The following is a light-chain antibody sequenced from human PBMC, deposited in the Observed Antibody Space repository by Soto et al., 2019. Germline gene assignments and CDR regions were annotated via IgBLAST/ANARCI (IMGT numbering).Light chain of an antibody. J-gene: IGLJ1*01. CDR2: DVS. Sequence: QSVLTQPRSVSGSPGQSVAISCTGTNCNLGDYNYVSWYQQHPGKAPKLMISDVSKRPSGVPDRFSGSKSGNTASLTISGLQAEDEADYYCCSSAGTYTYVFGTGTKVTVL. CDR1: NCNLGDYNY. CDR3: CSSAGTYTYV. V-gene: IGLV2-11*01.